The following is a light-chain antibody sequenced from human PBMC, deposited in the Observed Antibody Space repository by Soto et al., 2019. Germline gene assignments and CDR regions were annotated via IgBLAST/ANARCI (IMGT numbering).Light chain of an antibody. V-gene: IGLV1-40*01. CDR2: GNS. CDR1: SSNIGAGYD. CDR3: QSYDSSLSGWV. Sequence: QSVLTQPPSVSGAPGQRVTISCTGSSSNIGAGYDVHWYQQLPGTAPKLLIYGNSNRPSGVPDRFSGSKSGTSASLPITGLQDEDEADYYCQSYDSSLSGWVFGGGTKLTVL. J-gene: IGLJ3*02.